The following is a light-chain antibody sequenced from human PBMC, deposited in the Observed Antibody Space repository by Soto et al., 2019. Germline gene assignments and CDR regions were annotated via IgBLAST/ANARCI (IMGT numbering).Light chain of an antibody. Sequence: QSALTQPPSASGSPGQSVTISCTGTSSDVGGYNYVSWYQQHPGKAPKLMIYEVSKRPSGVPDRFSGSKSGNTASLTVSGLQAEDEADYYCSSYAGSNNPLGTGTKVTVL. V-gene: IGLV2-8*01. CDR3: SSYAGSNNP. CDR1: SSDVGGYNY. J-gene: IGLJ1*01. CDR2: EVS.